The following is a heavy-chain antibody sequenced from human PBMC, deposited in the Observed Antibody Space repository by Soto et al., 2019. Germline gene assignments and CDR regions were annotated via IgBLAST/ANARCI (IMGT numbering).Heavy chain of an antibody. CDR2: VSWNGSRT. CDR1: GFTFSNSD. CDR3: VRKAASMVRGVIPYYYYYMDV. D-gene: IGHD3-10*01. V-gene: IGHV3-35*01. Sequence: GGSLRLSCAASGFTFSNSDMNWVHQAPGKGLEWVSGVSWNGSRTHYADSVKGRFIISRDNSRNTLYLQTNSLRAEDTAVYYCVRKAASMVRGVIPYYYYYMDVWGKGTTVTVSS. J-gene: IGHJ6*03.